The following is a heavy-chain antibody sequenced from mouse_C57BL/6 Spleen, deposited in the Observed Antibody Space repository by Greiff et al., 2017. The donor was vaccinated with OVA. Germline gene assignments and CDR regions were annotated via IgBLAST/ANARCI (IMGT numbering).Heavy chain of an antibody. J-gene: IGHJ2*01. CDR3: ARIEERDYFDY. CDR1: GYTFTSYW. CDR2: IDPSDSYT. V-gene: IGHV1-69*01. Sequence: QVQLQQSGAELVMPGASVKLSCKASGYTFTSYWMHWVKQRPGQGLEWIGEIDPSDSYTNYNQKFKGKSTLTVDKSSSTAYMQLSSLTSEDSAVYYCARIEERDYFDYWGQGTTLTVSS.